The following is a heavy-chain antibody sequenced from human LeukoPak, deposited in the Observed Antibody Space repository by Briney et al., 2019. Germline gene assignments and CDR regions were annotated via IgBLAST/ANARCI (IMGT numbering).Heavy chain of an antibody. V-gene: IGHV4-59*01. D-gene: IGHD7-27*01. CDR1: GGSISSYY. J-gene: IGHJ4*02. CDR2: IYYNGST. CDR3: ARGSYGDPIDN. Sequence: PSETLSLTCIVSGGSISSYYWTWIRQPPGKGLEWIGYIYYNGSTNYNPSLKSRVTISVDTSKNQFSLKLTSMTAADTAVYYCARGSYGDPIDNWGQGILVTVSS.